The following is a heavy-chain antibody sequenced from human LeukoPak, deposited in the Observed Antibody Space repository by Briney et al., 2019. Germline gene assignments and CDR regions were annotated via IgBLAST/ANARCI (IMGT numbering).Heavy chain of an antibody. D-gene: IGHD2-2*01. V-gene: IGHV3-15*01. CDR1: GFTFSNAW. J-gene: IGHJ4*02. CDR2: IKSKTDGGTT. CDR3: TTENIVVVPAAIYFDY. Sequence: PGGSLRLSCAASGFTFSNAWMSWVHQAPGKGLEWVGRIKSKTDGGTTNYAAPVKGRFTISRDDSKNTLYLQMNSLRTEDTAVYYCTTENIVVVPAAIYFDYWGQGTLVTVSS.